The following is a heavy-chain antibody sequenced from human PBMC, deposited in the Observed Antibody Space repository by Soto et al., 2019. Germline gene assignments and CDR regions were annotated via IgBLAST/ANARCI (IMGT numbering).Heavy chain of an antibody. CDR3: ARGNDFWSGSGYNWFDP. D-gene: IGHD3-3*01. CDR2: MNPNSGNT. Sequence: ASVKVSCKASGYTFTSYDINWVRQATGQGLEWMGWMNPNSGNTGYAQKFQGRVTMTGNTSISTAYMELSSLRSEDTAVYYCARGNDFWSGSGYNWFDPWGQGTLVTVSS. V-gene: IGHV1-8*01. CDR1: GYTFTSYD. J-gene: IGHJ5*02.